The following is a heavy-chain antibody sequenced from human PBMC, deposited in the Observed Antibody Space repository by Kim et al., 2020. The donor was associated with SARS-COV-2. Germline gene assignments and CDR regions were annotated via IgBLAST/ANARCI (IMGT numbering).Heavy chain of an antibody. V-gene: IGHV1-69*13. CDR3: ARGGRRLVPNYYWDY. D-gene: IGHD6-19*01. J-gene: IGHJ4*02. CDR1: GGTFSSYA. Sequence: SVKVSCKASGGTFSSYAISWVRQAPGQGLEWMGGIIPIFGTANYAQRFQGRVTITADESTSTAYMELSSLRTEDTAVYYCARGGRRLVPNYYWDYWGQGTLVTVSS. CDR2: IIPIFGTA.